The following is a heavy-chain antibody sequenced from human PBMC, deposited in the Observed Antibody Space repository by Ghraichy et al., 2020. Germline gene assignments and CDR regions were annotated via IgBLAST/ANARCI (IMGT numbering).Heavy chain of an antibody. V-gene: IGHV4-34*01. J-gene: IGHJ4*02. CDR2: INHSGST. D-gene: IGHD2-15*01. CDR1: GGSLSGYY. CDR3: ARHAALGYCSGGSCYYDY. Sequence: SETLSLTCDVYGGSLSGYYWSWIRQPPGKGLEWIGEINHSGSTNYSPSLKSRVIISVDTSKNQFSLKLSSVTAADTAVYYCARHAALGYCSGGSCYYDYWGQGTLVTVSS.